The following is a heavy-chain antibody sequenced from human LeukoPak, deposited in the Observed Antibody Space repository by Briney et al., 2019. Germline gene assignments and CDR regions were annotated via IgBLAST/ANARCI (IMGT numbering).Heavy chain of an antibody. Sequence: GGSLRLSCAASGFTFSTYTMNWVRQAPGKGLEWVSSITSSSSYICYADSVKGRFTISRDNAKNSLYLQMNSLRAEDTAVYYCARHVVAVGFDYWGQGTLVTVSS. CDR1: GFTFSTYT. V-gene: IGHV3-21*01. D-gene: IGHD3-22*01. CDR2: ITSSSSYI. CDR3: ARHVVAVGFDY. J-gene: IGHJ4*02.